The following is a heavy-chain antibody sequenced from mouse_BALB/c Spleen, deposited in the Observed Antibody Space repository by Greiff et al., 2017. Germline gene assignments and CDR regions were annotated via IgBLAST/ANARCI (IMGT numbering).Heavy chain of an antibody. Sequence: QVQLQQSGAELMKPGASVKISCKATGYTFSSYWIEWVKQRPGHGLEWIGEILPGSGSTNYNEKFKGKATFTADTSSNTAYMQLSSLTSEDSAVYYCARGGIYYGNLYYFDYWGQGTTLTVSA. V-gene: IGHV1-9*01. CDR2: ILPGSGST. J-gene: IGHJ2*01. CDR3: ARGGIYYGNLYYFDY. CDR1: GYTFSSYW. D-gene: IGHD2-1*01.